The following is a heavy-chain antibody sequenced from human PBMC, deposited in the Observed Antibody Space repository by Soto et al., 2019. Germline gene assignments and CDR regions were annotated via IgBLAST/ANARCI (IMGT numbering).Heavy chain of an antibody. J-gene: IGHJ4*02. CDR3: ASLSGYDPFGPEAAARYFDY. CDR1: GGSISSSSYY. Sequence: SETLSLTCTVSGGSISSSSYYWGWIRQPPGKGLEWIGSIYCSGSTYYNPSLKSRVTISVDTSKNQFSLKLSSVTAADTAVYYCASLSGYDPFGPEAAARYFDYWGQGTLVTVSS. D-gene: IGHD5-12*01. V-gene: IGHV4-39*01. CDR2: IYCSGST.